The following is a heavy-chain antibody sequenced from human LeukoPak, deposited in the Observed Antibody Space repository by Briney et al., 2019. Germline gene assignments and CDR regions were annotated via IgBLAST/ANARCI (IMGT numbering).Heavy chain of an antibody. D-gene: IGHD6-13*01. CDR1: GCTFDDYA. CDR2: ISWNSGSI. V-gene: IGHV3-9*03. CDR3: VKDAGSSWAYNWFDP. Sequence: GGSLRLSCAASGCTFDDYAMHWVRQAPGKGLEWVSGISWNSGSIGYADSVKGRFTISRDNAKNSLYLQMNSLRAEDMALYYCVKDAGSSWAYNWFDPWGQGTLVIVSS. J-gene: IGHJ5*02.